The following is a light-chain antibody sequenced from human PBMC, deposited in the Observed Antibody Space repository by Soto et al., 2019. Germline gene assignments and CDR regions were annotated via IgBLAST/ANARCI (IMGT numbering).Light chain of an antibody. V-gene: IGLV1-47*01. J-gene: IGLJ3*02. CDR2: KNN. CDR3: QSYDTTLSGAWV. CDR1: SYNVGKNL. Sequence: QSVLTQPPSASGTPGQRVTISCSGGSYNVGKNLVYWYQQRPGTAPKLIIFKNNQRPSGVPDRFSGSNSGSSASLAISGLRSEDEADYYCQSYDTTLSGAWVFGGGTQLTVL.